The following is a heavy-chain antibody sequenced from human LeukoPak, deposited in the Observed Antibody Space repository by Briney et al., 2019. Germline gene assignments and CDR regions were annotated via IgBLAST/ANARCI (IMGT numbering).Heavy chain of an antibody. V-gene: IGHV4-39*07. CDR2: IYYSGST. CDR3: AREWTPYYYDSSGYYDY. CDR1: GGSISSSSYY. Sequence: SETLSLTCTVSGGSISSSSYYWGWIRQPPGKGLEWIGSIYYSGSTYYNPSLKSRVTISVDTSKNQFSLKLSSVTAADTAVYYCAREWTPYYYDSSGYYDYWGQGTLVTVSS. J-gene: IGHJ4*02. D-gene: IGHD3-22*01.